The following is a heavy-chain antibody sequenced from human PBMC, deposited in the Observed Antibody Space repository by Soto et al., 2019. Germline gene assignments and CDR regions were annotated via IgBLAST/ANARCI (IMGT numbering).Heavy chain of an antibody. Sequence: GESLKISCKGSGYSFTSYWIGWVRQMPGKGLEWMGIIYPGDSDTRYSPSFQGQVTISADKSISTAYLQWSSLKASDTAMYYCAGGGVRGVVTRTRDYYGMDVWGQGTTVTVSS. V-gene: IGHV5-51*01. J-gene: IGHJ6*02. CDR1: GYSFTSYW. CDR3: AGGGVRGVVTRTRDYYGMDV. CDR2: IYPGDSDT. D-gene: IGHD3-10*01.